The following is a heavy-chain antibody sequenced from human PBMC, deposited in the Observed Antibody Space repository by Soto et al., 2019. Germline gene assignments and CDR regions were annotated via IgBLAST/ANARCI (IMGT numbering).Heavy chain of an antibody. CDR3: AKNVPGSSYTSTFDY. CDR2: LSASGGRA. CDR1: GFTCSSYA. Sequence: GRSLKLTCEAFGFTCSSYAMSWVRQAPGKGLEWVSGLSASGGRAYYANSAKGRFTISRDDSKNTLYLQLISLRAEDTAVYYCAKNVPGSSYTSTFDYWGPGTLVTVSS. V-gene: IGHV3-23*01. D-gene: IGHD2-2*02. J-gene: IGHJ4*02.